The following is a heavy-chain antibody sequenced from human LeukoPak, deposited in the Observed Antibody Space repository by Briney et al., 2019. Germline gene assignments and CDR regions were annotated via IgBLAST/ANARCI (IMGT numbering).Heavy chain of an antibody. CDR2: ITSGAGST. J-gene: IGHJ4*02. Sequence: GGSLRLSCAASGFSISDYYISWIRQSPGKGLEWISYITSGAGSTKYADSVKGRFTISRDKAKNSVALQLNSLRAEDTAVYYCTKERRGTYYAFESWGQGTLVTVSS. CDR3: TKERRGTYYAFES. V-gene: IGHV3-11*01. CDR1: GFSISDYY. D-gene: IGHD3-16*01.